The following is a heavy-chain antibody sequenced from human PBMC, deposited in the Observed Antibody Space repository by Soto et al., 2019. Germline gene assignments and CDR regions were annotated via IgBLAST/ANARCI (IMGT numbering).Heavy chain of an antibody. CDR3: AKEHDSSGYRSYYYYGMDV. J-gene: IGHJ6*02. CDR2: ISWDGGST. D-gene: IGHD3-22*01. CDR1: GFTFDDYT. V-gene: IGHV3-43*01. Sequence: GGSLRLSCAASGFTFDDYTMHWVRQAPGKGLEWVSLISWDGGSTYYADSVKGRFTISRDNSKNSLYLQMNSLRTEDTALYYCAKEHDSSGYRSYYYYGMDVWGQGTTVTVSS.